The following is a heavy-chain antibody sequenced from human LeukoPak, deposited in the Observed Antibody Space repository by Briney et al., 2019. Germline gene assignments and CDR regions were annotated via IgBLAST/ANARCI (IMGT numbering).Heavy chain of an antibody. Sequence: GGSLRLSCAASGFTFSIYGMSWVRQAPGKGLEWVSTISGSGGSTYYADSVKGRFTISRDNAKNSLYLQMNSLRAEDTAVYYCARLRYDFVWGSYDYWGQGTLVTVSS. J-gene: IGHJ4*02. CDR3: ARLRYDFVWGSYDY. CDR1: GFTFSIYG. V-gene: IGHV3-23*01. CDR2: ISGSGGST. D-gene: IGHD3-16*01.